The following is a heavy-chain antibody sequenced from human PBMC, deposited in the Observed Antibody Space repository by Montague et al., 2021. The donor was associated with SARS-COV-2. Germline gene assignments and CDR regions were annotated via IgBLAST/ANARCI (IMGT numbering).Heavy chain of an antibody. V-gene: IGHV4-59*13. Sequence: SETLSLTCTVSGGPISSYYWSWIRQPPGKGLEWIGYIYYSGSTKYNPSLKSRVTISVDTSKNQFSLNLSSVTAADTAVYYCVRERIQLLSWGMDVWGQGTTVTVSS. D-gene: IGHD5-18*01. J-gene: IGHJ6*02. CDR3: VRERIQLLSWGMDV. CDR1: GGPISSYY. CDR2: IYYSGST.